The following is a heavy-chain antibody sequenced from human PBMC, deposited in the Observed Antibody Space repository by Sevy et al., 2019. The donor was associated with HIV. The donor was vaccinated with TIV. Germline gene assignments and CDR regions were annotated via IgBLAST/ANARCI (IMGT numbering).Heavy chain of an antibody. CDR3: AITKDYYDNSGSPFDY. CDR1: GYTLTKLA. J-gene: IGHJ4*02. D-gene: IGHD3-22*01. V-gene: IGHV1-24*01. Sequence: ASVKVSCKVSGYTLTKLAMHWVRQAPGKGLEWMGTFDPEDGETIYAQKFQGRVTMTEDTSIDTAYKELSSLRSEDTAVFYCAITKDYYDNSGSPFDYWGQGTLVTVSS. CDR2: FDPEDGET.